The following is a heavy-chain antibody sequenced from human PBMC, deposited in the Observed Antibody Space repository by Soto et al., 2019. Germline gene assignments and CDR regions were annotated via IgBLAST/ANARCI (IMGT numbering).Heavy chain of an antibody. Sequence: ASVKVSCKASGYSFSDHYIHWVRQAPGQGLEWMGWINPDSGGTNYAQKFQDWVIMTSGTSINTVYMELSGLRSDDIAVYYCARNGGGSGSYYPIDVWGPGTLATVSS. D-gene: IGHD1-26*01. CDR2: INPDSGGT. CDR1: GYSFSDHY. CDR3: ARNGGGSGSYYPIDV. J-gene: IGHJ4*02. V-gene: IGHV1-2*04.